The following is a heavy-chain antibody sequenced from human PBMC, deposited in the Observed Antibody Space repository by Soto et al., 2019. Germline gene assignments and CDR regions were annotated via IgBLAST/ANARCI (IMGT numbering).Heavy chain of an antibody. Sequence: GGSLRLSCAASGFTFSNYWMHWVRQPPGKGLVWVSHINGGGSKKTYADSVKGRFTISRDNAKNMVYLQMNSLRAEDTAVYYCARDFAAGSGSYQYYYYGMDVWGQGTTVTVS. CDR1: GFTFSNYW. D-gene: IGHD3-10*01. J-gene: IGHJ6*02. CDR2: INGGGSKK. V-gene: IGHV3-74*01. CDR3: ARDFAAGSGSYQYYYYGMDV.